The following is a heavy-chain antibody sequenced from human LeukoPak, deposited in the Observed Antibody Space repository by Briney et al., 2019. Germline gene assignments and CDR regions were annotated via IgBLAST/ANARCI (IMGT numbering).Heavy chain of an antibody. J-gene: IGHJ4*02. D-gene: IGHD3-10*01. CDR3: ARVAKYYYGSGSYRPHYFDY. Sequence: GESLKISCKGSGYSFTSYWIGWVRQMPGKGLEWMGIIYPGDSDTRYSPSFQGQVTLSADKSISTAYLQWSSLKASDTAMYYCARVAKYYYGSGSYRPHYFDYWGQGTLVTVSS. CDR2: IYPGDSDT. V-gene: IGHV5-51*01. CDR1: GYSFTSYW.